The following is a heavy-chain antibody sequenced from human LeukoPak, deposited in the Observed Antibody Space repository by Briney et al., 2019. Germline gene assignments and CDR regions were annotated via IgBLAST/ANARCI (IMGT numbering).Heavy chain of an antibody. V-gene: IGHV3-30*04. CDR2: ISHDGSDK. CDR1: GFTLKIYP. Sequence: GGSLRLSCAASGFTLKIYPMHWVRQAPGKGLEWLSVISHDGSDKNNADSVKGRSIISRDNSKNTIYLQLNSLRPEDTAMYYCAREGVQTTVDAFDVWGLGTMVIVSS. D-gene: IGHD4-17*01. CDR3: AREGVQTTVDAFDV. J-gene: IGHJ3*01.